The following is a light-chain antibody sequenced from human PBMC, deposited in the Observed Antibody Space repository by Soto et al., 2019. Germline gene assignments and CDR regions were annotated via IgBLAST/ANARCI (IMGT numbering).Light chain of an antibody. CDR2: EAS. V-gene: IGKV1-5*03. J-gene: IGKJ1*01. Sequence: DIQLAQSPSTLSASVGDRITITCRATQSINWLAWYQQKPGKAPKLLIFEASRLESGVPSRISGSGSGAEFSLTISSLQADDFLTYYCQHYGPYSPMWTFGQGTKVDVK. CDR3: QHYGPYSPMWT. CDR1: QSINW.